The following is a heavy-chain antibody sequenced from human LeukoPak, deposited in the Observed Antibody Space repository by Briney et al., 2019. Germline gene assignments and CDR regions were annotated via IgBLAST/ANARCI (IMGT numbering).Heavy chain of an antibody. CDR2: ISGSGGST. CDR3: AKRERGSYSLDY. D-gene: IGHD1-26*01. Sequence: PGGSLRLSCAASGFTFSSYAMSWVRQAPGKGLEWVSAISGSGGSTYYADSVKVRFTISRDNSKNTLYLQMNSLRAEDTAVYYCAKRERGSYSLDYWGQGTLVTVSS. J-gene: IGHJ4*02. V-gene: IGHV3-23*01. CDR1: GFTFSSYA.